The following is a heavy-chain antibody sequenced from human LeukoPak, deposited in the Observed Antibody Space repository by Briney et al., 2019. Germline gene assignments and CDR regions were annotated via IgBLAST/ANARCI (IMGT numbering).Heavy chain of an antibody. J-gene: IGHJ2*01. CDR2: IYYSWST. V-gene: IGHV4-59*01. Sequence: SGTLSLSCAVYGGSFSSYYWSWIRQPPGQGLEWMGYIYYSWSTNYTPSLKSRVTISVDTSKNQFSLKLSSVTAADTAVYYCASRFGNSPAYFDLWGRGTLVTVSS. CDR1: GGSFSSYY. CDR3: ASRFGNSPAYFDL. D-gene: IGHD4-23*01.